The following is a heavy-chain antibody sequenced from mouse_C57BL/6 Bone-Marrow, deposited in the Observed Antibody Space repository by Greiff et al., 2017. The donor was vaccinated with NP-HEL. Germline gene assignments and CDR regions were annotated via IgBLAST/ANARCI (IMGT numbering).Heavy chain of an antibody. CDR2: INPGSGGT. J-gene: IGHJ2*01. V-gene: IGHV1-54*01. CDR3: ARRWLLDD. CDR1: GYAFTNYL. Sequence: QVQLKESGAELVRPGTSVKVSCKASGYAFTNYLIEWVKQRPGQGLEWIGVINPGSGGTNYNEKFKGKATLTADKSSSTAYMQPSSLTSEDSAVYFYARRWLLDDWGQGTTLTVSS. D-gene: IGHD2-3*01.